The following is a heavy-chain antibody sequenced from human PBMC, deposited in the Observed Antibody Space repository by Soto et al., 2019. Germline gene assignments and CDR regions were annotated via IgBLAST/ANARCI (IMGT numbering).Heavy chain of an antibody. CDR1: SGSISGYY. CDR2: IYSSGNT. Sequence: QVQLQESSPGLVKPSETLSLTCTVSSGSISGYYWSWIRQPPGKGLEWIGYIYSSGNTNYNPSLKSRVTISVDTSKNQFSLRLSSVTAADTAVYFCARIYCSSVRCSSHFDYWGQGTLVTVSS. CDR3: ARIYCSSVRCSSHFDY. J-gene: IGHJ4*02. D-gene: IGHD2-2*01. V-gene: IGHV4-59*08.